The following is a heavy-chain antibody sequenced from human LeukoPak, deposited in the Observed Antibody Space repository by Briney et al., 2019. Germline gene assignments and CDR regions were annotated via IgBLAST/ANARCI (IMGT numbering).Heavy chain of an antibody. CDR3: ARALDSGYDPNWFDP. D-gene: IGHD5-12*01. V-gene: IGHV4-59*01. CDR2: IYYSGST. J-gene: IGHJ5*02. CDR1: GGSISSYY. Sequence: TSETLSLTCTVSGGSISSYYWSWIRQPPGKGLEWIGYIYYSGSTNYNPSLKSRVTISVDTSKNQFSLKLSSVTAADTAVYYCARALDSGYDPNWFDPWGQGTLVTVSS.